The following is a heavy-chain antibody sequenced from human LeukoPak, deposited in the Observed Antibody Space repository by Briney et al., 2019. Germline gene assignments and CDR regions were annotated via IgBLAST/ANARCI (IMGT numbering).Heavy chain of an antibody. CDR1: GFPFSTYD. J-gene: IGHJ4*02. V-gene: IGHV3-23*01. CDR2: ISGSGGGT. D-gene: IGHD5-24*01. Sequence: GRSLRLSCAASGFPFSTYDMHWVRQAPGKGLEWVSAISGSGGGTYYADSVKGRFTISRDNSKNTLYLQMNNLRAEDTAVYYCAKGGGYNQYYFDYWGQGTLVTVSS. CDR3: AKGGGYNQYYFDY.